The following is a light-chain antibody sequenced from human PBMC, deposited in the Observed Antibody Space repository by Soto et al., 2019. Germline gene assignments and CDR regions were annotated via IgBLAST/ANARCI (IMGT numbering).Light chain of an antibody. CDR2: DYN. Sequence: QSVLTQPPSFSAAPGQKVTISCSGSSSNIEGNSVSWYQQLPGTAPKLLIYDYNKRPSGIPDRFSGSQSGTSANVGITGLQPGDEADYYCGSWDSSLSAYVFGTGTKVTVL. V-gene: IGLV1-51*01. J-gene: IGLJ1*01. CDR3: GSWDSSLSAYV. CDR1: SSNIEGNS.